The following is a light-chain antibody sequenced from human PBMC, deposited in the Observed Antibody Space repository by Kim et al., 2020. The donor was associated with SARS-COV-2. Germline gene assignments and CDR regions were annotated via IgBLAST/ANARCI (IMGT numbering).Light chain of an antibody. Sequence: GQEDTSSCSGCSSNIENNYVSWYQQLPGTAPKLLIYDNNKRPSGIPDRFSGSKSGTSATLGITGLQTGDEADYYCGTWDSSLSTVVFGGGTQLTVL. CDR3: GTWDSSLSTVV. V-gene: IGLV1-51*01. J-gene: IGLJ2*01. CDR1: SSNIENNY. CDR2: DNN.